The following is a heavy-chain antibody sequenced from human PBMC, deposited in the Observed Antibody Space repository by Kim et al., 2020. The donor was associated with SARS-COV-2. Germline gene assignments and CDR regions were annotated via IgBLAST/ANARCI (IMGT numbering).Heavy chain of an antibody. CDR1: GYTFTSYD. Sequence: ASVKVSCKASGYTFTSYDINWVRQATGQGLEWMGWMNPNSGNTGYAQKFQGRVTMTRNTSISTAYMELSSLRSEDTAVYYCARELRGWLHNYYYGMDVWGQGTTVTVSS. V-gene: IGHV1-8*01. CDR2: MNPNSGNT. D-gene: IGHD4-17*01. J-gene: IGHJ6*02. CDR3: ARELRGWLHNYYYGMDV.